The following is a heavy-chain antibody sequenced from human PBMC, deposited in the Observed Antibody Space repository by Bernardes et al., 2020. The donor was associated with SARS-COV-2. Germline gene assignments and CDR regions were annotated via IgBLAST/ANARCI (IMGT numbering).Heavy chain of an antibody. CDR3: ARGSLLYSSPAGVWFDP. CDR2: ISSSGSTI. D-gene: IGHD6-13*01. Sequence: GGSLRLSCAASGFTFSSYEMNWVRQAPGKGLEWVSYISSSGSTIYYADSVKGRFTISRDNAKNSLYLQMNSLRAEDTAVYYCARGSLLYSSPAGVWFDPWGQGTLVTVSS. V-gene: IGHV3-48*03. J-gene: IGHJ5*02. CDR1: GFTFSSYE.